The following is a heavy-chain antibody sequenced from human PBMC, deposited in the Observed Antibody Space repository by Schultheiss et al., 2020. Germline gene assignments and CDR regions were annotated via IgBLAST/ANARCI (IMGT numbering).Heavy chain of an antibody. D-gene: IGHD2-21*02. CDR2: INPNSGNT. CDR3: ARYGGGDWALDY. CDR1: GYSFPSYG. J-gene: IGHJ4*02. Sequence: ASVKVSCKASGYSFPSYGLSWVRQAPGQGLEWMGRINPNSGNTGYAQKFQGRVTMTRDTSINTAYMELSRLRSDDTALYYCARYGGGDWALDYWGQGTLVTVSS. V-gene: IGHV1-8*01.